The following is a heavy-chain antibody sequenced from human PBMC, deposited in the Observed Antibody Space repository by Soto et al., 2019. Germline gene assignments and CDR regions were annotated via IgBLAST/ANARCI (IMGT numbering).Heavy chain of an antibody. V-gene: IGHV3-11*06. CDR3: ARVTIFGVVGYYFDY. CDR1: GFTFSDYY. J-gene: IGHJ4*02. CDR2: ISSSSSYT. Sequence: QVQLVESGGGLVKPGGSLRLSCAASGFTFSDYYMSWIRQAPGKGLEWVSYISSSSSYTNYADSVKGRFTISSDNAKNSLYRQMNSLRAEDTAVSYCARVTIFGVVGYYFDYWGQGTLVTVSS. D-gene: IGHD3-3*01.